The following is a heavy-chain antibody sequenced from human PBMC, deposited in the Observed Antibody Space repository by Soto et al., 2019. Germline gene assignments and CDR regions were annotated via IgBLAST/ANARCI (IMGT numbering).Heavy chain of an antibody. V-gene: IGHV3-72*01. CDR2: IKNKANSYTT. D-gene: IGHD4-4*01. Sequence: GGSLRLSCAASGFTFSDHYMYWVRQAPGKGLEWVGRIKNKANSYTTEYAASVKGRFTISRDDSKNSLNLQMSSLKTEDTAVYYCTRLRLGVTTRYFDYWGQGTLVTVSS. CDR3: TRLRLGVTTRYFDY. CDR1: GFTFSDHY. J-gene: IGHJ4*02.